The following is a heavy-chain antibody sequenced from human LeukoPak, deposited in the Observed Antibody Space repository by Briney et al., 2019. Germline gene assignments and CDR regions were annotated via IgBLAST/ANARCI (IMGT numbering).Heavy chain of an antibody. CDR2: INPNSGGT. CDR1: GYTFTGYY. CDR3: ARDNGDYWFDY. Sequence: ASVTVSCKASGYTFTGYYMHWVRLAPGQGLEWMGWINPNSGGTNYAQKFQGRVTMTRDTSISTAYMELTRLRSDDTAVYYCARDNGDYWFDYWGQGTLVTVSS. D-gene: IGHD4-17*01. J-gene: IGHJ4*02. V-gene: IGHV1-2*02.